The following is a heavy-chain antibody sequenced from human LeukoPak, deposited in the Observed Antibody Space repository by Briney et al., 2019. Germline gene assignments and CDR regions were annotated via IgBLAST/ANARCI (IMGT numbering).Heavy chain of an antibody. CDR3: ARAVTYYDFWSGYYGYCGMDV. Sequence: KPSQTLSLTCTVSGGSISSGSYYWSWIRQPAGKGLEWIGRIYTSGSTNYNPSLKSRVTISVDTSKNQFSLKLSSVTAADTAVYYCARAVTYYDFWSGYYGYCGMDVWGQGPRSPSP. CDR2: IYTSGST. CDR1: GGSISSGSYY. V-gene: IGHV4-61*02. J-gene: IGHJ6*02. D-gene: IGHD3-3*01.